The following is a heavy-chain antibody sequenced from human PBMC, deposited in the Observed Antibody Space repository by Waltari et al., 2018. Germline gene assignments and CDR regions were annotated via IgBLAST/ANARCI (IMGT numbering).Heavy chain of an antibody. V-gene: IGHV3-23*01. D-gene: IGHD3-9*01. Sequence: EVQLLESGGGLVQPGGSLRLSCAASGFTFSSYAMSWVRQAPGKGLEWVSAISGRGGSTYYSDSGKGRFTISRDNSKNTLYLQMNSLRAEDTAVYYCAKIWGAYYDIVTGYEAGDYWGQGTLVTVSS. CDR1: GFTFSSYA. CDR2: ISGRGGST. J-gene: IGHJ4*02. CDR3: AKIWGAYYDIVTGYEAGDY.